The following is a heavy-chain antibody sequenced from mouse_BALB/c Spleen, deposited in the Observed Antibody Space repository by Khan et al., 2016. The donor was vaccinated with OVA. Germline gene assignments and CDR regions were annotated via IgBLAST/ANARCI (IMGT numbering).Heavy chain of an antibody. V-gene: IGHV2-2*02. D-gene: IGHD2-4*01. CDR3: ARNYDYDEGLAY. CDR1: GFSLTTYG. CDR2: IWSGGST. J-gene: IGHJ3*01. Sequence: QVKLQQSGPGLVQPSQSLSITCTVSGFSLTTYGVHWVRQSPGKGLEWLGVIWSGGSTDYNAPFISRLSISKDSSKSQVFFKMNSLQVNDTAMYYCARNYDYDEGLAYWGQGTLVTVSA.